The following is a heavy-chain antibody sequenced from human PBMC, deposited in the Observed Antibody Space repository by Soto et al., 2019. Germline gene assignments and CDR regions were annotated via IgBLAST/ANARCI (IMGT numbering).Heavy chain of an antibody. CDR1: GGSFSGYY. Sequence: QVQLQQWGAGLLKPSETLSLTCAVYGGSFSGYYWSWIRQPPGKGLEWIGEINHSGSTNYNTSLKSRVTISVDTSKNQFSLKLSSVTAADTAVYYCARGGYGDYLDDYYMDVWGKGTTVTVSS. V-gene: IGHV4-34*01. CDR3: ARGGYGDYLDDYYMDV. J-gene: IGHJ6*03. CDR2: INHSGST. D-gene: IGHD4-17*01.